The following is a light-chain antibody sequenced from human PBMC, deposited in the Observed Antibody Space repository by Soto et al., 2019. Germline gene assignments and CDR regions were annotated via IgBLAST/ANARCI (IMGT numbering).Light chain of an antibody. CDR2: KAS. V-gene: IGKV1-5*03. CDR1: QSISSW. J-gene: IGKJ2*01. Sequence: DIQMTHSPSSLSASVGDRVTITCRASQSISSWLAWYQQKPGKAPRLLISKASSLESGVPSRFSGSGSGTEFTLTITSLQPDDFATYYCQQYNSFSPYTFGQGTRLEIK. CDR3: QQYNSFSPYT.